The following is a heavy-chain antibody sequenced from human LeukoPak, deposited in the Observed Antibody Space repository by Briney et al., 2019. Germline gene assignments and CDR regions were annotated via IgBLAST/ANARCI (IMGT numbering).Heavy chain of an antibody. CDR3: ARTTEGGYTYDYFYYYYMDV. CDR2: IYTSGST. CDR1: GGSISSFY. D-gene: IGHD5-18*01. J-gene: IGHJ6*03. V-gene: IGHV4-4*07. Sequence: SETLSLTCTVSGGSISSFYWSWIRQPAGKGLEWIGRIYTSGSTNYNPSLKSRVTMSVDTSKNQFSLKLSSVTAADTAVYYCARTTEGGYTYDYFYYYYMDVWGKGTTVTISS.